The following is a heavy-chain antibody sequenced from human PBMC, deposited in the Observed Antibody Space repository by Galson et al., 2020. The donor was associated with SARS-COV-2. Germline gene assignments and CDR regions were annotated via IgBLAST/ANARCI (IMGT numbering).Heavy chain of an antibody. Sequence: ASEQVPYQASGYTLTRHGISWLRQAPGQGLEWMGWISAYHGNTNHPQKPQGRVTMTTDTSTSTAYMELRSLRSDDTAVYYCAGGWTYCSSTRCSDVWDIGGQGTMVTVSS. J-gene: IGHJ3*02. CDR1: GYTLTRHG. CDR2: ISAYHGNT. D-gene: IGHD2-2*01. V-gene: IGHV1-18*01. CDR3: AGGWTYCSSTRCSDVWDI.